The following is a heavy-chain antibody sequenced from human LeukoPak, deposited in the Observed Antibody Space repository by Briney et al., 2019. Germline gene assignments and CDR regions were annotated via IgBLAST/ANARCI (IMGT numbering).Heavy chain of an antibody. D-gene: IGHD4-17*01. Sequence: GGSLRLSCAASGFTFSSYGMHWVRQAPGKGLEWVAVISYDGSNKYYADSVKGRFTISRDNSQNTVYLQMNSLRAEDTALYYCARGADGGAYAFGYWGQGTQVTVTS. J-gene: IGHJ4*02. V-gene: IGHV3-30*03. CDR2: ISYDGSNK. CDR3: ARGADGGAYAFGY. CDR1: GFTFSSYG.